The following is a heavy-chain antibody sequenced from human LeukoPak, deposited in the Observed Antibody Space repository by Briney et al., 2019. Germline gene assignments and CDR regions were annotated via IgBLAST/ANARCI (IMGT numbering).Heavy chain of an antibody. CDR1: GFTFSNYA. CDR2: ISYDGSNK. Sequence: GGSLRLSCAASGFTFSNYAMHWVRQAPGKGLEWVAIISYDGSNKYYADSVKGRFTISRDNSKNTLYLQMNSLRAEDTAVYYCARDLGYNLLGFYYYGMDVWGQGTTVTVSS. V-gene: IGHV3-30-3*01. CDR3: ARDLGYNLLGFYYYGMDV. J-gene: IGHJ6*02. D-gene: IGHD5-24*01.